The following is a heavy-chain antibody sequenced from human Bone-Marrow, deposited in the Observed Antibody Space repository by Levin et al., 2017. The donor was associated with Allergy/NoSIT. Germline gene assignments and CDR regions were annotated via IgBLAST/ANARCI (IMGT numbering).Heavy chain of an antibody. Sequence: SQTLSLTCTVSGGSISSSSYYWGWIRQPPGKGLEWIGSIYYSGSTYYNPSLKSRVTISVDTSKNQFSLKLSSVTAADTAVYYCARHELWWEPQTTQDNWFDPWGQGTLVTVSS. CDR3: ARHELWWEPQTTQDNWFDP. CDR2: IYYSGST. CDR1: GGSISSSSYY. V-gene: IGHV4-39*01. D-gene: IGHD2-15*01. J-gene: IGHJ5*02.